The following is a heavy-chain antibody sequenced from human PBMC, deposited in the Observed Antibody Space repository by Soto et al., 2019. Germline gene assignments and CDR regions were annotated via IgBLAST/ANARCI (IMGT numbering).Heavy chain of an antibody. CDR2: IKQDGSVK. Sequence: EVQLVESGGDLVQPGGSLRLSCAASGFTFSGYWMAWVRQAPGKGLEWVANIKQDGSVKYYVDSLKGRFTISRDNAKNSLYLQMDILRAEDTAVYFCATESYYHWQYWGQGTLVTVSS. CDR1: GFTFSGYW. CDR3: ATESYYHWQY. D-gene: IGHD3-9*01. J-gene: IGHJ4*02. V-gene: IGHV3-7*01.